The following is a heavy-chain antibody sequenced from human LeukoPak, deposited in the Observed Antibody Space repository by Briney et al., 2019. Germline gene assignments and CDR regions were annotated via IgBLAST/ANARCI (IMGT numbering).Heavy chain of an antibody. D-gene: IGHD2-2*02. Sequence: SVKVSCKASGGTFSSYAISWVRQAPGQGLEWMGGIIPIFGTANYAQKFQGRVTITTDESTSTAYMELSSLRSEDTAVYYCARVQVAAAAIRYYYMDVWGKGTTVTVSS. CDR1: GGTFSSYA. J-gene: IGHJ6*03. CDR3: ARVQVAAAAIRYYYMDV. CDR2: IIPIFGTA. V-gene: IGHV1-69*05.